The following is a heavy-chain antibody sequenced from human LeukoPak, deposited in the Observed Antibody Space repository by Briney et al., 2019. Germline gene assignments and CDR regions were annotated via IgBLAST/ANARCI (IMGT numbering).Heavy chain of an antibody. J-gene: IGHJ6*02. CDR3: ASSYCGGDCYYYGMDV. CDR2: IYSGGST. Sequence: GGSLRLSCAASGFTVSSNYMSWVRQAPGKGLEWVSVIYSGGSTYYADSVKGRFTISRDNSKNTLYLQMNSLRAEDTAVYYCASSYCGGDCYYYGMDVWGQGTTVTVSS. V-gene: IGHV3-53*01. CDR1: GFTVSSNY. D-gene: IGHD2-21*01.